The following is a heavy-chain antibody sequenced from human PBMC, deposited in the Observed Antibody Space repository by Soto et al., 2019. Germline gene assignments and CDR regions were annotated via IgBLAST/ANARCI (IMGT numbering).Heavy chain of an antibody. V-gene: IGHV1-18*01. J-gene: IGHJ4*02. CDR3: ARVSYDSSGYYFGPQSD. CDR2: ISAYNGNT. Sequence: ASVKVSCKASGYTFTSYGISWVRQAPGQGLEWMGWISAYNGNTNYAQKLQGRVTMTTDTSTSTAYMELRSLRSDDTAVYYCARVSYDSSGYYFGPQSDWGQGTLVTVSS. CDR1: GYTFTSYG. D-gene: IGHD3-22*01.